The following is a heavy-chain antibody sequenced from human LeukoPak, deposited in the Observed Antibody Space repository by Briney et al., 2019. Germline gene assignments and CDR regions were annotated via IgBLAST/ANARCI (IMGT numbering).Heavy chain of an antibody. Sequence: PGGSLRLSCAASGFTSNTYAMSWVRQAPGKGLEWVSAISGSGANTYYADSVKGRFTISRDNAKNSLYLQMNSLRAEDTALYYCAKGGMVATKPNFDYWGQGTLVTVSS. J-gene: IGHJ4*02. V-gene: IGHV3-23*01. D-gene: IGHD5-12*01. CDR3: AKGGMVATKPNFDY. CDR1: GFTSNTYA. CDR2: ISGSGANT.